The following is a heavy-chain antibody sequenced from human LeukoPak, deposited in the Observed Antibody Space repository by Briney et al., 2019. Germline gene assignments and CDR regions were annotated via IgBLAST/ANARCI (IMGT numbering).Heavy chain of an antibody. Sequence: AGSLRLSCAASGFTVSSNYMSWVRQAPGKGLEWVSVIYSGGSTYYADSVKGRFTISRDNSKNKLNLQMNSPRAEDTAVYYCARDTRLYSGSGSYFLDYWGQGTLVTVSS. CDR2: IYSGGST. CDR1: GFTVSSNY. CDR3: ARDTRLYSGSGSYFLDY. V-gene: IGHV3-53*01. D-gene: IGHD3-10*01. J-gene: IGHJ4*02.